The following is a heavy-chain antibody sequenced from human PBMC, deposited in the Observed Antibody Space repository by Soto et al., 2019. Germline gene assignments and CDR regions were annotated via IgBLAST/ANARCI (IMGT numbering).Heavy chain of an antibody. CDR1: GGSFSGYY. Sequence: QVQLQQWGAGLLKPSETLSLTCAVYGGSFSGYYWSWIRQPPGKGLEWIGEINHSGSTNYNPSLKSRVTISVDTSKNQFSLKLSSVTAADTAVYYCARGPHRSGYDFLGYYYYYYMDVWGKGTTVTVSS. CDR2: INHSGST. D-gene: IGHD5-12*01. J-gene: IGHJ6*03. V-gene: IGHV4-34*01. CDR3: ARGPHRSGYDFLGYYYYYYMDV.